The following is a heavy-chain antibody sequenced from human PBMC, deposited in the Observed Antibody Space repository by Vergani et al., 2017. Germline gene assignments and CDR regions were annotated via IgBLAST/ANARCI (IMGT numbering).Heavy chain of an antibody. Sequence: QVQLVQSGAEVKKPGASVTVSCKASGYTFTGYYMHWVRQAPGQGLEWMGWINPNSGGTNYAQKFQGRVTMTRDTSISTAYMELSRLRSDDTAVYYCARTRITMIVVVAHLDYWGQGTLVTVSS. CDR1: GYTFTGYY. CDR3: ARTRITMIVVVAHLDY. D-gene: IGHD3-22*01. V-gene: IGHV1-2*02. CDR2: INPNSGGT. J-gene: IGHJ4*02.